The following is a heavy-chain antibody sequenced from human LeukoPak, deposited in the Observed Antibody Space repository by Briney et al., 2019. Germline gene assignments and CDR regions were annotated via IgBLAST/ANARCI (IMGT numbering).Heavy chain of an antibody. CDR1: GFTFSSYA. CDR3: XXXXXXXXXXXXXXFDX. V-gene: IGHV3-23*01. Sequence: GGSLRLSCAAPGFTFSSYAMSWVRQAPGKGLEWVSAISGSGGSTYYADSVKGRFTISRDNSKNTLYLQMNSRRAEDTAVYYYXXXXXXXXXXXXXXFDXXXXXXLVXVSS. J-gene: IGHJ5*02. CDR2: ISGSGGST.